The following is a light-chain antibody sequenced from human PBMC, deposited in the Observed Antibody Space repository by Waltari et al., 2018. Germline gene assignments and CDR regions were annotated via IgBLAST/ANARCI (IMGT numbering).Light chain of an antibody. CDR2: RDD. J-gene: IGLJ3*02. Sequence: QSVLTQPPSASGTPGQRVTISCSGSGSNIGENDVYWYHQLPGMAPKLLIYRDDERPSWVPDRFSGSKSGTSASLAISGLRSEAAGDYYCAAWDDSLSGRVFGGGTKLTVL. CDR1: GSNIGEND. V-gene: IGLV1-47*01. CDR3: AAWDDSLSGRV.